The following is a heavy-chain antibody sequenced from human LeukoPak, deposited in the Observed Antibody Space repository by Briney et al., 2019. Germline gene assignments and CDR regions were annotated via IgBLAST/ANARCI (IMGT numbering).Heavy chain of an antibody. CDR2: ISACNGNT. J-gene: IGHJ4*02. D-gene: IGHD3-22*01. V-gene: IGHV1-18*01. CDR3: ARESGYYYDSSGLPYYFDY. Sequence: GASVKVSCKASGYTFTSYGISWVRQAPGQGLEWMGWISACNGNTNYAQKLQGRVTMTTDTSTSTAYMELRSLRSDDTAVYYCARESGYYYDSSGLPYYFDYWGQGTLVTVSS. CDR1: GYTFTSYG.